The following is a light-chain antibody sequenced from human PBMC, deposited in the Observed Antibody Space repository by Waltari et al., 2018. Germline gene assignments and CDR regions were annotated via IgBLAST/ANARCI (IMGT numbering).Light chain of an antibody. CDR3: AAWDDSLRGPV. CDR1: SSNIGSNY. Sequence: QSVLTQPPSASGTTGQRVPISCSGSSSNIGSNYVYWYQHLPGTAPKPLIYKNDQRPSGVPDRFSGSKSATSASLAISGLRSEDEADYYCAAWDDSLRGPVFGGWTKLTVL. CDR2: KND. V-gene: IGLV1-47*01. J-gene: IGLJ3*02.